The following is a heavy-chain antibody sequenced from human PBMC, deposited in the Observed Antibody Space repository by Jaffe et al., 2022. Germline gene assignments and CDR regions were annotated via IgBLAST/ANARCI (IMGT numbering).Heavy chain of an antibody. Sequence: EVQLLDSGGGLVQPGGSLRLSCAASGFTFSDYSMVWVRQAPGKGLEWVSALSSRGDVAYYAYSVKGRFTISRDNSKNTLYLQLNSLRAEDTAVYYCVKCYGRCLKNHFDHWGQGTLVTVSS. CDR2: LSSRGDVA. V-gene: IGHV3-23*01. J-gene: IGHJ4*02. CDR1: GFTFSDYS. D-gene: IGHD2-15*01. CDR3: VKCYGRCLKNHFDH.